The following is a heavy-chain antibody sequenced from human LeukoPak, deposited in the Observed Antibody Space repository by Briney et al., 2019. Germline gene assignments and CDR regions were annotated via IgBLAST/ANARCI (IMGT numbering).Heavy chain of an antibody. CDR1: GFIFSTCA. V-gene: IGHV3-23*01. Sequence: PGGSLRLSCAAFGFIFSTCAMSSVRQAPGEGLEWVSAISGSGDSTYNADSVKGRFTISRDNSKNTLYLQMNSLRAEGRAVYYCAKDRGNHDFDYWGQGTLVSVSS. D-gene: IGHD1-14*01. CDR2: ISGSGDST. J-gene: IGHJ4*02. CDR3: AKDRGNHDFDY.